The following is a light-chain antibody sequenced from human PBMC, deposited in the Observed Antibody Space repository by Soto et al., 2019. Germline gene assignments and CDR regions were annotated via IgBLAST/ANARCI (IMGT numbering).Light chain of an antibody. CDR3: QQYGSSPRT. J-gene: IGKJ1*01. CDR1: QSVSSNF. Sequence: EIVLTQSPGTLSLSPGERATLSCRASQSVSSNFLAWYQQKPSQSPRLLIYGASSRATGIPDRFSGSGSGTDFTLTISRLEPEDFAVYYCQQYGSSPRTFGQGSKVAIK. CDR2: GAS. V-gene: IGKV3-20*01.